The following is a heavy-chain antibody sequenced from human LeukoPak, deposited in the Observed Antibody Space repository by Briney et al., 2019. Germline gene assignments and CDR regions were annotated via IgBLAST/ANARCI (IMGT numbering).Heavy chain of an antibody. Sequence: GGSLRLSCAASGFTFSSYTMNWVRQAPGKGLEWVSSISSTSSYIYYADSVKGRFTISRDNAKNLLYLQMNSLRAEDTAVYYCAREGFPAAYDYWGQGTLVNVSS. CDR3: AREGFPAAYDY. CDR2: ISSTSSYI. CDR1: GFTFSSYT. D-gene: IGHD2-15*01. V-gene: IGHV3-21*01. J-gene: IGHJ4*02.